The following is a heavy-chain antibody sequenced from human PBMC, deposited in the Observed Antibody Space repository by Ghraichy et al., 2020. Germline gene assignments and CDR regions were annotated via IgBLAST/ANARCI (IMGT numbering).Heavy chain of an antibody. V-gene: IGHV4-30-4*08. Sequence: SETLSRTCTVSDVSISSGDSYWSWIRQPPGKGLEWIGFIYYTGSTYYNPSLKSRVAISVDTSKNHFSLEMRSVTAADTAVYFCASSNTYSSSWDPTSIWPYFDFWGQGTLVTVSS. CDR1: DVSISSGDSY. J-gene: IGHJ4*02. CDR3: ASSNTYSSSWDPTSIWPYFDF. CDR2: IYYTGST. D-gene: IGHD6-13*01.